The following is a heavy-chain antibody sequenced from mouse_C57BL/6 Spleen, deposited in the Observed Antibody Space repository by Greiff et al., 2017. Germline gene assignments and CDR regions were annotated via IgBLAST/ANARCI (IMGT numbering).Heavy chain of an antibody. CDR1: GYTFTSYW. J-gene: IGHJ3*01. V-gene: IGHV1-64*01. Sequence: QVQLQQPGAELVKPGASVKLSCKASGYTFTSYWMHWVKQRPGQGLEWIGMIPPNSGSTNYNEKFKSKATLTVDKSSSTAYMQLSSLTSEDSAVYYCLDGDDGGASWLADWGQGTLVTVSA. CDR3: LDGDDGGASWLAD. D-gene: IGHD2-2*01. CDR2: IPPNSGST.